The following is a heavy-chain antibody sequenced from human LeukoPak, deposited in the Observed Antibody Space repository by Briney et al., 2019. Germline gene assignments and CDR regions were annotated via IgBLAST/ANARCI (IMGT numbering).Heavy chain of an antibody. V-gene: IGHV3-15*01. CDR1: ALTLNTYE. CDR3: TTARPGDTVYYYYYYMDV. J-gene: IGHJ6*03. D-gene: IGHD2-2*01. Sequence: GGSLRLSCTRSALTLNTYETSWIRHAPEKGREWVGRIKSKTDGGATDYAARVKGRFTISRDDSKNTLYLQMNSLKTEDTAVYYCTTARPGDTVYYYYYYMDVWGKGTTVTVSS. CDR2: IKSKTDGGAT.